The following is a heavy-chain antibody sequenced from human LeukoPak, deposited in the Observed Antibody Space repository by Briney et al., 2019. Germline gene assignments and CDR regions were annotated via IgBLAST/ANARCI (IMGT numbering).Heavy chain of an antibody. CDR3: AKGGASVTRYVDY. V-gene: IGHV3-30*18. D-gene: IGHD4-17*01. CDR2: MSNSGENT. J-gene: IGHJ4*02. CDR1: GFTFSSYS. Sequence: GGSLRLSCAASGFTFSSYSMQWVRQTLGKGLEWVGIMSNSGENTFYGEAVKGRFTISRDNSQNTLYLQMNSLRPEDTAVYYCAKGGASVTRYVDYWGQGTLVTVSS.